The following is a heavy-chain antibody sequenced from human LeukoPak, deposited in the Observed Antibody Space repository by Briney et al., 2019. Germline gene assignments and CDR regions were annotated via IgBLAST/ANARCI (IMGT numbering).Heavy chain of an antibody. CDR3: ARGYSYGLEAYFDY. D-gene: IGHD5-18*01. J-gene: IGHJ4*02. Sequence: PSETLSLTCTVSGGSISSSSYYWRWIRQPPGKGLEWIGYIYYSGSTNYNPSLKSRVTISVDTSKNQFSLKLSSVTAADTAVYYCARGYSYGLEAYFDYWGQGTLVTVSS. V-gene: IGHV4-61*01. CDR1: GGSISSSSYY. CDR2: IYYSGST.